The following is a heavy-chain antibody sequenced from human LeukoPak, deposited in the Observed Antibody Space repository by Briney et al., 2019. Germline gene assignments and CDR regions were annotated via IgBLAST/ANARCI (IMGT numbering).Heavy chain of an antibody. V-gene: IGHV1-69*04. Sequence: GASVKVSCKASGGTFSSYAISWVRQAPGQGLEWMGRIIPILGIANYAQKFQGRVTITRDTSASTAYMELSSLRSEDTAVYYCARDSTVADYGDYGWFDPWGQGTLVTVSS. D-gene: IGHD4-17*01. CDR2: IIPILGIA. CDR1: GGTFSSYA. J-gene: IGHJ5*02. CDR3: ARDSTVADYGDYGWFDP.